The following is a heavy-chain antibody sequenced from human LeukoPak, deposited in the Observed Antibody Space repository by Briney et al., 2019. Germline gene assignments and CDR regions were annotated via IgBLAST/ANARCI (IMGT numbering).Heavy chain of an antibody. Sequence: SETLSLTCTVSGGSIISYYWSWIRQPPGKGLEWIGYIYYSGSTNYNPSLKSRVTISVDTSKNQFSLKLSSVTAADTAVYYCALPGDCGGHCLINWGQGTLVTVSS. J-gene: IGHJ4*02. V-gene: IGHV4-59*01. D-gene: IGHD2-21*02. CDR2: IYYSGST. CDR1: GGSIISYY. CDR3: ALPGDCGGHCLIN.